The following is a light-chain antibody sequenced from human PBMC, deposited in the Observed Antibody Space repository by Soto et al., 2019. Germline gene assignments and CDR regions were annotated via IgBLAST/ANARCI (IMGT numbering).Light chain of an antibody. Sequence: EIVMTQSPATLSVSPGERATLSCRASQSVSSSYLAWYQQKPGQAPRLLIYGASSRATGIPDRFSGRGSGTDFTLTISRLEPEDFAMYYCQQYGDSPRTFGQGTKVDIK. CDR2: GAS. V-gene: IGKV3-20*01. CDR1: QSVSSSY. J-gene: IGKJ1*01. CDR3: QQYGDSPRT.